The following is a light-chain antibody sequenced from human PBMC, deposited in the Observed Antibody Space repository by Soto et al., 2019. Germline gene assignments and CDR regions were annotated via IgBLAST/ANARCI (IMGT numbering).Light chain of an antibody. Sequence: QSALTQSASVSRSSGQSITISCTGTSSDVGKYDLVSWYQHHPGEAPKLIIYEATRRPSGVSDRFSGSKSANTASLTISGLQADDEADYYCCSYAGANSWVFGGGTKVTVL. J-gene: IGLJ3*02. CDR2: EAT. V-gene: IGLV2-23*01. CDR1: SSDVGKYDL. CDR3: CSYAGANSWV.